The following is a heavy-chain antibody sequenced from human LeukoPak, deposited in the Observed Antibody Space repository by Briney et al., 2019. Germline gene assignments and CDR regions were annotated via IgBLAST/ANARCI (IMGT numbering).Heavy chain of an antibody. CDR2: ITKEGSEK. Sequence: GGSLRLSCAASAFTFSTYWMSWVRQAPGKGLEWVANITKEGSEKYYVDSVKGRFTISRDNAKDSLHLQMNSLRAEDTAVYYCARARFSYGHYYFDYWGQGTLVTVSS. J-gene: IGHJ4*02. V-gene: IGHV3-7*04. D-gene: IGHD5-18*01. CDR1: AFTFSTYW. CDR3: ARARFSYGHYYFDY.